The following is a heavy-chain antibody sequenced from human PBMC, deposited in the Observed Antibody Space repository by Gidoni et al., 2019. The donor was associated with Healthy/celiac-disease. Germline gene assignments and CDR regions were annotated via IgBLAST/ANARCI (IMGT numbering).Heavy chain of an antibody. J-gene: IGHJ4*02. D-gene: IGHD6-19*01. V-gene: IGHV4-34*01. Sequence: QVQRQQWGAGRLKPSETLSLTGAVDGGSFRGYYWSWIRQPPGKGLEWIGEINHSGSTNYNPSLKSRVTISVDTSKNQFSLKLSSVTAADTAVYYCARGAYSSGWPEFSLFDYWGQGTLVTVSS. CDR3: ARGAYSSGWPEFSLFDY. CDR2: INHSGST. CDR1: GGSFRGYY.